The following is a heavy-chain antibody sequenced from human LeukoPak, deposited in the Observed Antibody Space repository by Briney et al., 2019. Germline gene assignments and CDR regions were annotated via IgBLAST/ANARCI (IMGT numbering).Heavy chain of an antibody. J-gene: IGHJ5*02. CDR2: FFRGGDT. D-gene: IGHD6-19*01. V-gene: IGHV3-53*01. Sequence: GGSLRLSCAASGFTVSSNYMSWARQAQGRGLEWVSVFFRGGDTYYGDSVKGRFTISRDDSKNIVYLQMNSLRAEDTAVYYCVRQSFTYNSGWYWVDHWGQGILVTVSS. CDR3: VRQSFTYNSGWYWVDH. CDR1: GFTVSSNY.